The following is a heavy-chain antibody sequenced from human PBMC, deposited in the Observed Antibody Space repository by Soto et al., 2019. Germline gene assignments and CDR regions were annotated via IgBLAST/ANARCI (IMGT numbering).Heavy chain of an antibody. CDR1: GGTFSSYA. D-gene: IGHD5-12*01. V-gene: IGHV1-69*13. J-gene: IGHJ4*02. CDR2: IIPIFGTA. CDR3: AGEEGRDGYNYFDY. Sequence: ASVKVSCKASGGTFSSYAISWVRQAPGQGLEWMGGIIPIFGTANYAQKFQGRVTITADESTSTAYMELSSLRSEDTAVYYCAGEEGRDGYNYFDYWGQETLVTVSS.